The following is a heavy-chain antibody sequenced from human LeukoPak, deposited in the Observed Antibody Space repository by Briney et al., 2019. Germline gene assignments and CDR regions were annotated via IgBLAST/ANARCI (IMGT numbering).Heavy chain of an antibody. Sequence: GESLKISCKGSGYTFTSYWIGWVRQMPGKGLEWMGIIYPDDSDTRYSPSFQGQVTISADKSISTAYLQWSGLQASDTAMYYCARDYGSGSYYYDYWGQRTLVTVPS. CDR3: ARDYGSGSYYYDY. V-gene: IGHV5-51*01. D-gene: IGHD3-10*01. CDR1: GYTFTSYW. J-gene: IGHJ4*02. CDR2: IYPDDSDT.